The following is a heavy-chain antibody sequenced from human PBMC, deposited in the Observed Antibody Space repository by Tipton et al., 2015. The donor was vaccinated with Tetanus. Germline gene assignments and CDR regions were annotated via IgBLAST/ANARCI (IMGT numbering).Heavy chain of an antibody. V-gene: IGHV3-23*01. D-gene: IGHD1-26*01. Sequence: SLRLSCAASGFTFKSYTMNWVRQAPGNGLKWIAAISGSRLTPYYADSVKGRFTTSSDDSKSTLFLHMTGLRAEDTAVYYCAKVRGTLRYSFDSWGQGTLVTVSS. CDR1: GFTFKSYT. J-gene: IGHJ5*01. CDR2: ISGSRLTP. CDR3: AKVRGTLRYSFDS.